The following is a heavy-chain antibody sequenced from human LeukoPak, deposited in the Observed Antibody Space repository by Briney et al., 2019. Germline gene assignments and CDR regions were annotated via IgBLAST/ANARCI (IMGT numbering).Heavy chain of an antibody. CDR2: IYYSGST. Sequence: PSETLSLTCTASGGSISSSSYYWGWIRQPPGKGLEWIGSIYYSGSTYYSPSLKSRVTMSVDTSKNQFSLKLSSVTAAATAVYYCARHGSASGWYRSHFDYWGQGTLVTVSS. CDR3: ARHGSASGWYRSHFDY. J-gene: IGHJ4*02. CDR1: GGSISSSSYY. D-gene: IGHD6-19*01. V-gene: IGHV4-39*01.